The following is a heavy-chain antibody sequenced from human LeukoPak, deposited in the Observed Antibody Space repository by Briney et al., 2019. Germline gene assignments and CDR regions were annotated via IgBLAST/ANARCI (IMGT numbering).Heavy chain of an antibody. CDR1: GGSISSYY. D-gene: IGHD3-16*01. Sequence: PSETLSLTCTVSGGSISSYYWSWIRQPPGKGLEWIGYIYYSGSTNYNPSLKSRVTMSVDTSKNQFSLNLSSVTAADTAVYYCARGGESYYYYYMDVWGKGTTVTVSS. CDR3: ARGGESYYYYYMDV. V-gene: IGHV4-59*12. CDR2: IYYSGST. J-gene: IGHJ6*03.